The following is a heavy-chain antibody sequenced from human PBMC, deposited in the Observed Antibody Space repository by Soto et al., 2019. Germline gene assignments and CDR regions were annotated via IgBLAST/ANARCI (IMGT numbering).Heavy chain of an antibody. V-gene: IGHV1-18*01. CDR1: GYMFNTYG. CDR3: ARTYGSGDYFLPFEY. CDR2: ISVYNGNI. J-gene: IGHJ4*02. Sequence: QVQLLQSGAEVKKPGASVKVSCKASGYMFNTYGITWVRQAPGQGLEWMGWISVYNGNIDYAQKFEGRVTMTIETSTSTAYMELKSPTSDDTAVYYCARTYGSGDYFLPFEYWGQGTPVSVSS. D-gene: IGHD3-10*01.